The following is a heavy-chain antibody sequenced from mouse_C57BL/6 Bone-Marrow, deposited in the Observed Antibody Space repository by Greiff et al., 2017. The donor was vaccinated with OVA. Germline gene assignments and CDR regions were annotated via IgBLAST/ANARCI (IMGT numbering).Heavy chain of an antibody. D-gene: IGHD1-1*01. CDR3: TPVVAMDY. CDR1: GFNIKDDY. V-gene: IGHV14-4*01. Sequence: VQLQQSGAELVRPGASVKLSCTASGFNIKDDYMHWVKQRPEQGLEWIGWIVPENGDTEYASKFQGKATITADTSSNTAYLQLSSLTSEDTAVYYCTPVVAMDYWGQGTTLTVSS. J-gene: IGHJ2*01. CDR2: IVPENGDT.